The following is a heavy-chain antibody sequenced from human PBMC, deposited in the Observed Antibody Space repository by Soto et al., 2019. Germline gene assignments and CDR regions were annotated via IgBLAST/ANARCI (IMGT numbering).Heavy chain of an antibody. D-gene: IGHD2-2*02. CDR1: GYSFTSYW. CDR3: ARLYCSSTSCYSYFDY. V-gene: IGHV5-10-1*01. CDR2: IDPSDSYT. Sequence: EALKLSCNGSGYSFTSYWISWVRQMPGKGLEWMGRIDPSDSYTNYSPSFQGHVTISADKSISTAYLQWSSLKASDTAMYYCARLYCSSTSCYSYFDYWGQGTLVTVSS. J-gene: IGHJ4*02.